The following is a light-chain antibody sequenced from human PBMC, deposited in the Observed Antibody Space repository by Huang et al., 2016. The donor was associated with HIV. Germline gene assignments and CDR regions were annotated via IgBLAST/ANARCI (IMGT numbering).Light chain of an antibody. Sequence: DIQMTQSPPSLSASVGDRVTITCRASQSIATYLNWYQQKPGKAPTLLIYAASSLQSGVPSRFSGSGCGTDFILTINSLQPEDFATYYCQQTYSTPRTFGQGTKVEIK. CDR1: QSIATY. CDR3: QQTYSTPRT. J-gene: IGKJ1*01. V-gene: IGKV1-39*01. CDR2: AAS.